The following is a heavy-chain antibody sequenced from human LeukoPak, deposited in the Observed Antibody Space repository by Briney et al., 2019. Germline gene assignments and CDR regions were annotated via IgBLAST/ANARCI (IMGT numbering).Heavy chain of an antibody. CDR3: ATRAPNYDFWSGPGSFDY. CDR1: GYTLTELS. V-gene: IGHV1-24*01. Sequence: GASVKVSCKVSGYTLTELSMHWVRQAPGKGLEWMGGSDPGDGETIYAQKFQGRVTMTEDTSTDTAYMELSSLRSEDTAVYYCATRAPNYDFWSGPGSFDYWGQGTLVTVSS. D-gene: IGHD3-3*01. CDR2: SDPGDGET. J-gene: IGHJ4*02.